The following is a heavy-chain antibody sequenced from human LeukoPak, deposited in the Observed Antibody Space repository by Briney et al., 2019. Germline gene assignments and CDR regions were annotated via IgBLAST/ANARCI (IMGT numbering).Heavy chain of an antibody. D-gene: IGHD3-3*01. J-gene: IGHJ4*02. Sequence: KASETLSLTCTVSGGSISSSSYYWGWIRQPPGKGLEWIGSIYYSGSTYYNPSLKSRVTISVDTSKNQFSLKLSSVTAADTAVYYCARRGDYDFWSGRVDYWGQGTLVTVSS. CDR1: GGSISSSSYY. CDR2: IYYSGST. V-gene: IGHV4-39*01. CDR3: ARRGDYDFWSGRVDY.